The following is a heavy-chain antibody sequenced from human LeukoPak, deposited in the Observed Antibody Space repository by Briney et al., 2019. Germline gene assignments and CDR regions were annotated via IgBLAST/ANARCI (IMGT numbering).Heavy chain of an antibody. D-gene: IGHD6-13*01. CDR3: ARVRSSSRIDY. J-gene: IGHJ4*02. CDR1: GYSISSSYY. Sequence: SETLSLTCTVSGYSISSSYYWSWIRQPAGKGLEWIGRIYTSGSTNYNPSLKSRVTMSVDTSKNQFSLKLSSVTAADTAVYYCARVRSSSRIDYWGQGTLVTVSS. CDR2: IYTSGST. V-gene: IGHV4-4*07.